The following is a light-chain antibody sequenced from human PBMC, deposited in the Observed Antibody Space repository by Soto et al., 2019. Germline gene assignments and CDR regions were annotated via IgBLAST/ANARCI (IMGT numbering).Light chain of an antibody. CDR1: QSVSNNY. J-gene: IGKJ1*01. CDR2: GAS. Sequence: ESVLTQSPGTLSLSPVERATLSCMASQSVSNNYLAWYQQKPGQAPRLLIYGASTRATGIPDRFSGSGSGTDFTLTISRLEPEDSAVSYCQQYGSSPTWTFGQGTKVDIK. CDR3: QQYGSSPTWT. V-gene: IGKV3-20*01.